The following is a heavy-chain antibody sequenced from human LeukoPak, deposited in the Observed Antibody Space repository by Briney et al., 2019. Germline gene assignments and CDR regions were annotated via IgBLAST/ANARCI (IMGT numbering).Heavy chain of an antibody. CDR1: GGSISSGGHY. CDR2: IYHSRST. CDR3: ARGRYSYGYPFDY. D-gene: IGHD5-18*01. Sequence: SETLSLTCTVSGGSISSGGHYWSWIRQPPGKGLEWIGYIYHSRSTYYNPSLKSRVTISVDRSKNQFSLKLSSVTAADTAVYYCARGRYSYGYPFDYWGQGTLVTVSS. V-gene: IGHV4-30-2*01. J-gene: IGHJ4*02.